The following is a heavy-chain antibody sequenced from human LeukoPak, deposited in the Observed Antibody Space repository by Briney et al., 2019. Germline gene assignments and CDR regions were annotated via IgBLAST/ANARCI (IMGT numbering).Heavy chain of an antibody. D-gene: IGHD3-3*01. V-gene: IGHV4-59*01. Sequence: SETLSLTRSVSGGSISGYYWSWIRQPPGKGLEWIGYIFYSGSTNYNPSLKSRVTISVDTSKNQFSLKLTSVTAADTAVYYCASERRGYYSFFDFWGQGTLVTVSS. CDR2: IFYSGST. J-gene: IGHJ4*02. CDR1: GGSISGYY. CDR3: ASERRGYYSFFDF.